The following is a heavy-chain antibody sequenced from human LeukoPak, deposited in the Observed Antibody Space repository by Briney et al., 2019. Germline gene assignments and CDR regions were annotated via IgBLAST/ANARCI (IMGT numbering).Heavy chain of an antibody. CDR1: GFTFSNAY. V-gene: IGHV3-15*07. D-gene: IGHD2-21*01. CDR2: IKPKTDGETT. CDR3: ITPLPYSAQ. Sequence: KRWGSLRLSCAASGFTFSNAYMNWVRQAPGKGLEWVGRIKPKTDGETTEYAAPVKARFSISRDDSKSMMYLQMNSLKTENTAVYYYITPLPYSAQGGQGTLVTVSS. J-gene: IGHJ4*02.